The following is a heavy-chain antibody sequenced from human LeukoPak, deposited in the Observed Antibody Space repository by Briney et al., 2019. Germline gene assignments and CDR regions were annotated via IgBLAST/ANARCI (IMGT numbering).Heavy chain of an antibody. CDR1: GYTFTSYD. J-gene: IGHJ5*02. CDR2: MNPNSGNT. CDR3: ARGRRLFITMVRGVIRFDP. Sequence: ASVKVSFKASGYTFTSYDINWVRQATGQGLEWMGWMNPNSGNTGYAQKFQGRGTMTRNTSISTAYMELSSLRSEDTAVYYCARGRRLFITMVRGVIRFDPWGQGTLVTVSS. D-gene: IGHD3-10*01. V-gene: IGHV1-8*01.